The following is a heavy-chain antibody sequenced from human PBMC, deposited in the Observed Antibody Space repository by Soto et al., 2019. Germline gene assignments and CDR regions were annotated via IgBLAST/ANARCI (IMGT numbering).Heavy chain of an antibody. Sequence: SETLSLTCTVSGASMSDHYGSWIRQAPGQGLEHIGSLHYSGSANYNPSLKSRVTISMDTSKNQFSLKLTSVIAADTAIYYCARSGHTFAGVVWGQGMRVTGS. CDR3: ARSGHTFAGVV. D-gene: IGHD3-16*01. J-gene: IGHJ4*02. V-gene: IGHV4-59*11. CDR1: GASMSDHY. CDR2: LHYSGSA.